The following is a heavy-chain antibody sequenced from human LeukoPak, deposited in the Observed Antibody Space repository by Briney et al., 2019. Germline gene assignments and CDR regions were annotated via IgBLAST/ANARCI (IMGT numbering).Heavy chain of an antibody. V-gene: IGHV3-33*06. J-gene: IGHJ6*03. CDR3: AKGSSPSIIWYYYYMDV. D-gene: IGHD6-13*01. CDR2: VWYDGSNK. Sequence: GGSLRLSCAASGFTFSSYGMHWVRQAPGKGLEWVAVVWYDGSNKYYADAVKGRFTISRDNSKNTLYLQMNSLRAEDTAVYYCAKGSSPSIIWYYYYMDVWGKGTTVTVSS. CDR1: GFTFSSYG.